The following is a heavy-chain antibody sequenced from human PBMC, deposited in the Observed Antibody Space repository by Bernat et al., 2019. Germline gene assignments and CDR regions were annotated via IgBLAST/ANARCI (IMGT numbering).Heavy chain of an antibody. D-gene: IGHD4-11*01. Sequence: EVQLVESGGGLVQPGRSLRLSCTASGFTFGDYAMSWVRQAPGKGLEWVGFIRSKAYGGTTEYAASVKGRFTISRDDSKSIAYLQMNSLKTEDTAVYYGTDNPGDYSNYYYYMDVWGKGTTVTVSS. CDR3: TDNPGDYSNYYYYMDV. CDR1: GFTFGDYA. J-gene: IGHJ6*03. V-gene: IGHV3-49*04. CDR2: IRSKAYGGTT.